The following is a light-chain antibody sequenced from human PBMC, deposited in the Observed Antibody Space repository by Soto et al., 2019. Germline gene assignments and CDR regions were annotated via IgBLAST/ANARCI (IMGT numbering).Light chain of an antibody. CDR1: QSVSSN. V-gene: IGKV3-20*01. CDR3: QQYGSSPWT. CDR2: GAS. J-gene: IGKJ1*01. Sequence: EMVMKQSPATLSVSPGERATLSCRASQSVSSNLAWYQQKPGQAPRLLIYGASTRATGIPARFSGSGSGTDFTLTISRLEPEDFAVYYCQQYGSSPWTFGQGTKVDI.